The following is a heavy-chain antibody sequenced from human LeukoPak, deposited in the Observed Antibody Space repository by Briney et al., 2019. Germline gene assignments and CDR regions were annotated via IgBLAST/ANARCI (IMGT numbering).Heavy chain of an antibody. CDR3: ARPRDSSGFNFDY. J-gene: IGHJ4*02. CDR2: IYPGDSDT. Sequence: PGKSLKISCKGSGYSFTSYWIGWVRQMPGKGLEWMGIIYPGDSDTRYSPSFQGQVTISADKSISTAYLQWSSLKASDTAVYYCARPRDSSGFNFDYWGQGTLVTVSS. V-gene: IGHV5-51*01. D-gene: IGHD3-22*01. CDR1: GYSFTSYW.